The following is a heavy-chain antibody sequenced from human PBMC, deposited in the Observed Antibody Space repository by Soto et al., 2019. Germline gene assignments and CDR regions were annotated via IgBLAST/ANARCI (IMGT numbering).Heavy chain of an antibody. CDR3: ARDRPGHYSPFADY. CDR2: IYHDGST. D-gene: IGHD2-21*01. CDR1: GDSITNPYW. J-gene: IGHJ4*02. Sequence: QVQLQESGPGLVKPSGTLSLTCTVSGDSITNPYWWYWVRQPPGQRLEWIGEIYHDGSTHYNQYLRRRVTISIDNSKNQFSLELTSVTAADTAVYYCARDRPGHYSPFADYWGQGTLVTVSS. V-gene: IGHV4-4*02.